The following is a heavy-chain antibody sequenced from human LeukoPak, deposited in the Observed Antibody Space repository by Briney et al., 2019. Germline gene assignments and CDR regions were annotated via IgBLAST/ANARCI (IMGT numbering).Heavy chain of an antibody. CDR1: GYTFTSYA. D-gene: IGHD5-18*01. Sequence: ASVKVSCTASGYTFTSYAMHWVRQAPGQRLEWMGWINAGNGNTKYSQKFQGRVTITRDTSASTAYMELSSLRSEDTAVYYCARVVDTAMAYYYYGMDVWGQGTTVTVSS. CDR3: ARVVDTAMAYYYYGMDV. V-gene: IGHV1-3*01. J-gene: IGHJ6*02. CDR2: INAGNGNT.